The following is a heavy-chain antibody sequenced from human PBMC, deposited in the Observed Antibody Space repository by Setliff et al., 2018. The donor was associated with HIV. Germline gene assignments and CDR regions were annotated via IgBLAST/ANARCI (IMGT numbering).Heavy chain of an antibody. J-gene: IGHJ5*02. CDR2: ISGSGSST. Sequence: GGSLRLSCAASGFTFSGNAMGWVRQAPGKGLEWVSAISGSGSSTYYADSVKGRFTISRDNSKNTLYLQMNSLRAEDTAIYYCAKDAYSSGWYDPWGQGTLVTVSS. V-gene: IGHV3-23*01. CDR3: AKDAYSSGWYDP. D-gene: IGHD6-19*01. CDR1: GFTFSGNA.